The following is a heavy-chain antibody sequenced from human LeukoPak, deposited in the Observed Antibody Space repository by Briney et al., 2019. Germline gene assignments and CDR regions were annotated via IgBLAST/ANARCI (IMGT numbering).Heavy chain of an antibody. CDR3: AKSDWFDP. CDR2: ISSNGGST. Sequence: SGGSLRLSCSASGFTFSSYAVHWVRQAPGKGLEYVSAISSNGGSTYYADSVKGRFTISRDNAKNILYLQMNSLRAEDTAMYYCAKSDWFDPGGQGTLVTVSS. CDR1: GFTFSSYA. J-gene: IGHJ5*02. V-gene: IGHV3-64*04.